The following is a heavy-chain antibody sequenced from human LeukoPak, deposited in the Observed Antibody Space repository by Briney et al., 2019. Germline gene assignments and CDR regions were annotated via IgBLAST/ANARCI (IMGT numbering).Heavy chain of an antibody. D-gene: IGHD3-22*01. CDR3: AKRGVVIRVILVGFHKEAYYFDS. V-gene: IGHV3-23*01. Sequence: GGSLRLSCAVSGITLSNYGMTWVRQAPGKGLEWVAGISDSGVSTNYADSVKGRFTISRDNPKNTLYLQMNSLRAEDTAVYFCAKRGVVIRVILVGFHKEAYYFDSWGQGALVTVSS. CDR2: ISDSGVST. J-gene: IGHJ4*02. CDR1: GITLSNYG.